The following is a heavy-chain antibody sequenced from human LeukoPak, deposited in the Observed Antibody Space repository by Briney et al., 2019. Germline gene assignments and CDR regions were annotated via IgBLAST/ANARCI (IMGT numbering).Heavy chain of an antibody. CDR3: ARHVGYYYDSSGYGFFDY. CDR1: VGTFRSHA. D-gene: IGHD3-22*01. V-gene: IGHV1-69*05. CDR2: ISPIFGTA. J-gene: IGHJ4*02. Sequence: SVKVSCKASVGTFRSHAISWVRQAPGQGLEWMGRISPIFGTANYAQKFQGSVTITTDEYISTAYMELSSLRSEDTAVYYCARHVGYYYDSSGYGFFDYWGQGTLATVRS.